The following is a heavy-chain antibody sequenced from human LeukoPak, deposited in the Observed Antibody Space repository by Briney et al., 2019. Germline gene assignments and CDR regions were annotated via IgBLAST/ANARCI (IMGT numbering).Heavy chain of an antibody. J-gene: IGHJ4*02. CDR3: ARGAWSENPFDY. D-gene: IGHD1-14*01. Sequence: GSLRLSCAASGFTFSSYTMNWVRQAPGKGLEWVSSISSSSSYIYYADSVKGRFTISRDNAKNSLYLEMNSLRAEDTAVYYCARGAWSENPFDYWGRGTLVTVSS. CDR2: ISSSSSYI. V-gene: IGHV3-21*01. CDR1: GFTFSSYT.